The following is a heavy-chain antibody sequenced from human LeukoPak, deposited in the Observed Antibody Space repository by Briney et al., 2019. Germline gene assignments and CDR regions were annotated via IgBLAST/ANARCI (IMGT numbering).Heavy chain of an antibody. Sequence: PGGSLRLSCTTSGFTFGDYAMNWLRQAPEKGLEWVGIIRSKAYGETTDYAASVKGRFTVSRDDSKSIAYLQMSSLKTDDTAVYYCSHSRFGAAYFAYWGQGTLVTVSS. CDR1: GFTFGDYA. D-gene: IGHD3-3*01. J-gene: IGHJ4*02. CDR3: SHSRFGAAYFAY. CDR2: IRSKAYGETT. V-gene: IGHV3-49*03.